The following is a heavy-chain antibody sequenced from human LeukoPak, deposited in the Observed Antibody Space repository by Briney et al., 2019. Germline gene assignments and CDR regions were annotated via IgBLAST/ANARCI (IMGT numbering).Heavy chain of an antibody. CDR1: GFTFEDYV. V-gene: IGHV3-9*01. CDR2: ISWNSGNI. J-gene: IGHJ4*02. D-gene: IGHD3-9*01. Sequence: PGRSLRLSCAASGFTFEDYVMYWVRQAPGKGLEWVSGISWNSGNIVYADSVKGRFTISRDNAKNSLYLQMNSLGPEDTALYYCAKDMRDYDVFTGYFPFDYWGQGTLVAVSS. CDR3: AKDMRDYDVFTGYFPFDY.